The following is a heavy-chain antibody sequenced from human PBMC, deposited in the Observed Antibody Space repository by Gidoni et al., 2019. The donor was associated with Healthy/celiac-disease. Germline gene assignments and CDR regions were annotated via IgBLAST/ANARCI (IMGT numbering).Heavy chain of an antibody. J-gene: IGHJ4*02. CDR1: GYTFTGYY. Sequence: QVQLVQSGAEVKKPGASVKVSCKASGYTFTGYYMHWVRQAPGQGLEWMGWINPNSGGTNYAHKLQGRVTMTRDTSISTAYMELSRLRSDDTAVYYCASLGSGGYFDYWGQGTLVTVSS. D-gene: IGHD3-10*01. CDR2: INPNSGGT. V-gene: IGHV1-2*07. CDR3: ASLGSGGYFDY.